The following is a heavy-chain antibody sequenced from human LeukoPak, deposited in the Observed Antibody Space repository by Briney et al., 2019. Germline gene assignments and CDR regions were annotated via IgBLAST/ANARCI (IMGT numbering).Heavy chain of an antibody. CDR2: MLDTVTT. CDR3: ATIKRGNIFGYFDF. CDR1: GASMNTHY. V-gene: IGHV4-59*11. D-gene: IGHD5-18*01. J-gene: IGHJ4*02. Sequence: SETLSLTCAVSGASMNTHYWGWIRQPPGKGLEWIGYMLDTVTTKDNPSLKSRFTLSADTSKNQFSLRLTSVTAADTAVYYCATIKRGNIFGYFDFRGQGIPVTVSS.